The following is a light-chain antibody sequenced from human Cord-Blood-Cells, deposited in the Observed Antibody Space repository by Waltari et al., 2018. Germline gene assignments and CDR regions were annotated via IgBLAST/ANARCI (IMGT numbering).Light chain of an antibody. V-gene: IGLV2-14*01. CDR2: DVS. J-gene: IGLJ3*02. CDR3: SSYTSSSTWV. CDR1: SSDVGGYNY. Sequence: QSALTQPASVSGSPGQSITISCTGTSSDVGGYNYVSWYQQHPGKAPKIMFYDVSKRPSGGSNRFSGSKSGNTASLTISGLQAEDEADYYCSSYTSSSTWVFGGGTKLTVL.